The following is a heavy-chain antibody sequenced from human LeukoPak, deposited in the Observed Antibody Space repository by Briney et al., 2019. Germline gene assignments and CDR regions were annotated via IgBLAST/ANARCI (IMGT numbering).Heavy chain of an antibody. V-gene: IGHV3-30*18. CDR1: GFTFSSYG. CDR2: IPYDGSNQ. D-gene: IGHD1-26*01. CDR3: AKLLSDY. Sequence: GGSLRLSCAASGFTFSSYGMHWVRQAPGKGLEWVAVIPYDGSNQYYADSVKGRFTISRDNSKNTLYLQMNSLRAEDTAVYYCAKLLSDYWGQGTLVTVSS. J-gene: IGHJ4*02.